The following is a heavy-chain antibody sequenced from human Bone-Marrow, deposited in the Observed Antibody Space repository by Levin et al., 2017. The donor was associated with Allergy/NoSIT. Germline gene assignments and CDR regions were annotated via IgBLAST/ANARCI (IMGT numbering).Heavy chain of an antibody. CDR2: ISSSSSTI. Sequence: LSLTCAASGFTFSSSSMNWVRPAPGKGLEWVSYISSSSSTIYYADSVKGRFTISRDNAKNSLYLQMNSLRAEDTAVYYCARRSDYDFWSGYPAPLGHWGQGTLVTVSS. V-gene: IGHV3-48*04. J-gene: IGHJ1*01. CDR1: GFTFSSSS. D-gene: IGHD3-3*01. CDR3: ARRSDYDFWSGYPAPLGH.